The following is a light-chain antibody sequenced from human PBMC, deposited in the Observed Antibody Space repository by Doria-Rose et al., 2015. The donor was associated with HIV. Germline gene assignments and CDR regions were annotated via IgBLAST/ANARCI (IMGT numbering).Light chain of an antibody. Sequence: GERATLSRRASQSVSSNLAWYQQKPGQAPRLLIYDASNRATGIPARFSGSGSGTDFTLTISSLEPEDFAVYFCQQRSNWPPIFTFGPGTKVDI. CDR1: QSVSSN. CDR3: QQRSNWPPIFT. V-gene: IGKV3-11*01. J-gene: IGKJ3*01. CDR2: DAS.